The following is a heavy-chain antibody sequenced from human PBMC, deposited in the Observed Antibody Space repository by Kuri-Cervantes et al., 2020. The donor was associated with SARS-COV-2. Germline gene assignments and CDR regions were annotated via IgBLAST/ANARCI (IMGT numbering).Heavy chain of an antibody. CDR2: ISWDGGST. V-gene: IGHV3-43D*03. CDR3: ASGEIAASGTIYYFDY. D-gene: IGHD1-7*01. Sequence: GESLKISCAASGFTFDDYAMHWVRQAPGKGLEWVSLISWDGGSTYYADSVKGRFTISRDNSKNSLYLQMNSLRAEDTAVYYCASGEIAASGTIYYFDYWGQGTLVTVSS. CDR1: GFTFDDYA. J-gene: IGHJ4*02.